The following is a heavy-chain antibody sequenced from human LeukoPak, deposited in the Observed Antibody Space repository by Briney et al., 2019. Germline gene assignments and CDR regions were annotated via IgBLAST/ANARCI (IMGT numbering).Heavy chain of an antibody. J-gene: IGHJ4*02. Sequence: ASVKVSCKASGYTFTSYGISWVRQAPGQGLEWMGRINPNSGGTNYAQKFQGRVTMTRDTSISTAYMELSRLRSDDTAVYYCARSRGQWLVYVDYWGQGTLVTVSS. D-gene: IGHD6-19*01. CDR2: INPNSGGT. V-gene: IGHV1-2*06. CDR1: GYTFTSYG. CDR3: ARSRGQWLVYVDY.